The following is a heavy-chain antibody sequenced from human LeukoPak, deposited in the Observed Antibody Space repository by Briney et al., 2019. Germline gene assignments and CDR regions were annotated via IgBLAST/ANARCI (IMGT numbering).Heavy chain of an antibody. J-gene: IGHJ4*02. CDR1: GYTFTSYG. V-gene: IGHV1-18*01. D-gene: IGHD5-24*01. CDR3: AREEGDGYNYGICDY. CDR2: ISAYNGNT. Sequence: ASVKVSCKASGYTFTSYGISWVRQAPGQGLEGMGWISAYNGNTNYARKLQGRVTVTTDTSTSTAYMELRSLRSDDTAVYYCAREEGDGYNYGICDYWGQGTLVTVSS.